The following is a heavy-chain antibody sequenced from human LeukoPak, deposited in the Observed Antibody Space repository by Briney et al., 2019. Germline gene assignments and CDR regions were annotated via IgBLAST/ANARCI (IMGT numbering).Heavy chain of an antibody. V-gene: IGHV1-69*13. D-gene: IGHD1-14*01. CDR2: IIPIFGTA. CDR3: AATTYYYYYYMDV. CDR1: GGTFSSYA. Sequence: ASVKVSCKASGGTFSSYAISWVRQAPGQGLEWMGGIIPIFGTANYAQKFQGRVTITADESTSTAYMELSSLRSEDTAVYYCAATTYYYYYYMDVWGKGTTVTISS. J-gene: IGHJ6*03.